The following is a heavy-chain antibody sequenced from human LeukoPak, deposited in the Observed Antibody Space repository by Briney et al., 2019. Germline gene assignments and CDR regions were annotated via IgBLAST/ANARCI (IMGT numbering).Heavy chain of an antibody. CDR2: VSYSGDT. Sequence: SETLSLTCTVSGGSISGHFWSCSRQPPGKGLEWIGFVSYSGDTNYSPSFNGRVTISLATSKSQFSLTLNAVTAADTAVYFCARGGASSRYFGYWGQGTLVTVSS. CDR1: GGSISGHF. J-gene: IGHJ4*02. D-gene: IGHD1-26*01. V-gene: IGHV4-59*11. CDR3: ARGGASSRYFGY.